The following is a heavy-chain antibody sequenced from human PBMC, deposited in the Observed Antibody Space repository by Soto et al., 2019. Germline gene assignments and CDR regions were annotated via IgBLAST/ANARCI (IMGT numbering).Heavy chain of an antibody. D-gene: IGHD3-10*01. J-gene: IGHJ5*02. V-gene: IGHV4-39*02. CDR3: ARRLARGVIGWFDP. CDR2: LYYTGRT. CDR1: GGSISSGTYY. Sequence: SSETLSLTCTVSGGSISSGTYYWGWIRHPPGKGLEWIGSLYYTGRTYYSPSLKSRVTISVDTSKNHFSLNLTSVTAADTAVYYCARRLARGVIGWFDPWGQGTLVTVSS.